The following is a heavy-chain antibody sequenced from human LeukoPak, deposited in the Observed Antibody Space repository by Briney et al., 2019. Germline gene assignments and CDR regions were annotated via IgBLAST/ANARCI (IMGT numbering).Heavy chain of an antibody. CDR1: GDSVSSGDYY. J-gene: IGHJ4*02. Sequence: SQTLSLTCTVSGDSVSSGDYYWSWIRQPPGKGLEWIGEINHSGSTNYNPSLKSRVTISVDTSKNQFSLKLSSVTAADTAVYYCARGQLSVDYWGQGTLVTVSS. V-gene: IGHV4-30-4*08. D-gene: IGHD5-18*01. CDR3: ARGQLSVDY. CDR2: INHSGST.